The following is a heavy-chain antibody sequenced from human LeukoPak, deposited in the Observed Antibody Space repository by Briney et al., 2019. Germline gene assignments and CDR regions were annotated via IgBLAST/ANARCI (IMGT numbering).Heavy chain of an antibody. CDR1: GYTLTELS. CDR3: ARGYSSSRGFSAFDI. V-gene: IGHV1-24*01. Sequence: GASVKVSCKVSGYTLTELSMHWVRQAPGKGLEWMGGFDPEDGETIYAQKFQGRVTMTEDTSTDTAYMELSSLRSEDTAVYYCARGYSSSRGFSAFDIWGQGTMVTVSS. J-gene: IGHJ3*02. CDR2: FDPEDGET. D-gene: IGHD6-13*01.